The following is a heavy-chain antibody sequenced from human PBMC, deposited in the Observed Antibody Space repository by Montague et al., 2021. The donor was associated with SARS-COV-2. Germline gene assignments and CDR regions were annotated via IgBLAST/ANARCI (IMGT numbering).Heavy chain of an antibody. V-gene: IGHV4-39*01. CDR2: IYHNGKT. Sequence: SETLSLTCDVSGDSITNTRYYWAWIRQTPGAALEWLGSIYHNGKTYYNPSLKSRVFLSIDTSKNQFSLRLSSVTASETAVYFCAVEVPFHLDFWGQGTLVAVSS. CDR3: AVEVPFHLDF. CDR1: GDSITNTRYY. D-gene: IGHD1-1*01. J-gene: IGHJ4*02.